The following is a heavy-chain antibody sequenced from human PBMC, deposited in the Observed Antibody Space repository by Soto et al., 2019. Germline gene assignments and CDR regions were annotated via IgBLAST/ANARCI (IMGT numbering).Heavy chain of an antibody. Sequence: ESGGGLVQPGGSLKLSCAASGFTLSGFDLHWVRQASGEGLEWIGRIKTKVESYATEYAASVKGRFSISRDDSKNTAYLEMNSLETEDTAIYYCTRRHCSGGGCYSDFDFWGQGSLVTVSS. J-gene: IGHJ4*02. CDR1: GFTLSGFD. D-gene: IGHD2-15*01. CDR2: IKTKVESYAT. CDR3: TRRHCSGGGCYSDFDF. V-gene: IGHV3-73*01.